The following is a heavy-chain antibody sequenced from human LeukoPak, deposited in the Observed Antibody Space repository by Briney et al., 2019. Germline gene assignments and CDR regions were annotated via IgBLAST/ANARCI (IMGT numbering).Heavy chain of an antibody. J-gene: IGHJ6*02. CDR3: ARFYGYYYYGMDV. CDR2: ISSSSTI. Sequence: GGSLRLSCAASGFTFSSYSMNWVRQAPGKGLEWVSYISSSSTIYYADSVKGRSTISRDNAKNSLYLQMNSLRDEDTAVYYCARFYGYYYYGMDVWGQGTTVTVSS. V-gene: IGHV3-48*02. D-gene: IGHD3-16*01. CDR1: GFTFSSYS.